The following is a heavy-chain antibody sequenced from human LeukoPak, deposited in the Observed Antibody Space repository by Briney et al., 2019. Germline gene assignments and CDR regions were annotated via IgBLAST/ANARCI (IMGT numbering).Heavy chain of an antibody. D-gene: IGHD5-24*01. CDR3: ARETEMSASLDY. Sequence: ASVKVSCEASGFLFSVYYMHWVRQVPGQGLEWMGWINPNSGDTKYAQKFQGRVTMTRDASISTAYMELSRLRSDDTAVYYCARETEMSASLDYWGLGTLVTVSS. J-gene: IGHJ4*02. V-gene: IGHV1-2*02. CDR2: INPNSGDT. CDR1: GFLFSVYY.